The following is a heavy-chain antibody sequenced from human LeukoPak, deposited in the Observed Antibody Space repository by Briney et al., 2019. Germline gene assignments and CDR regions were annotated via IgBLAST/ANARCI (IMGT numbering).Heavy chain of an antibody. CDR3: AKEALFRGVHGNYFDY. D-gene: IGHD3-10*01. V-gene: IGHV3-30*18. Sequence: GRSLRLSCAASGFTFSGYGMHWVRQAPGKGLDWVALISYDGSNTYYADSVKGRFTISRDISNNTLYLQMNSLRPEDTAVYYCAKEALFRGVHGNYFDYWGQGTLVTVSS. CDR2: ISYDGSNT. CDR1: GFTFSGYG. J-gene: IGHJ4*02.